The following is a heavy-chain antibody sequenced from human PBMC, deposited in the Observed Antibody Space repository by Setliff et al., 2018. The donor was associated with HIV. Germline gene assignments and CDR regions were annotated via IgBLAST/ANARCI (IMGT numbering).Heavy chain of an antibody. CDR3: ARGNNDYVYLDY. CDR1: NGSIGTYY. V-gene: IGHV4-59*01. J-gene: IGHJ4*02. CDR2: IYFTGPT. D-gene: IGHD3-16*01. Sequence: PSETLSLTCTVSNGSIGTYYWTWIRPPPGKGLGYIGYIYFTGPTKFNPSLKSRVTMSVDTSKKQFSLKLSSVTAADTAVYYCARGNNDYVYLDYWGQGALVTVSS.